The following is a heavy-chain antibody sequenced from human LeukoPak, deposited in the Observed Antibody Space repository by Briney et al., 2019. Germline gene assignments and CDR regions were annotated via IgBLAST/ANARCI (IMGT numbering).Heavy chain of an antibody. Sequence: GASVKVSCKASGYTFTSYGISWVRQSPGQGLEWMGWISAYNGNTNYAQKLQGRVTMTTDTSTSTAYMELRSLRSDDTAVHYCARANFDWSNDAFDIWGQGTMVTVSS. CDR2: ISAYNGNT. D-gene: IGHD3-9*01. V-gene: IGHV1-18*01. J-gene: IGHJ3*02. CDR1: GYTFTSYG. CDR3: ARANFDWSNDAFDI.